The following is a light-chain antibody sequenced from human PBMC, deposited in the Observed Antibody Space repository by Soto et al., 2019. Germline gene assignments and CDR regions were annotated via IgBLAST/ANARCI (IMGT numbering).Light chain of an antibody. Sequence: DIQMTQSPSTLSASVGDRVTITCRASQTISSWLAWYQQKPGKAPKLLIYDASSLESGVPSRFSGSGSGTEFTLTISSLQPEDFAVYYCQQYENYWTFGQGTKV. J-gene: IGKJ1*01. CDR3: QQYENYWT. CDR1: QTISSW. CDR2: DAS. V-gene: IGKV1-5*01.